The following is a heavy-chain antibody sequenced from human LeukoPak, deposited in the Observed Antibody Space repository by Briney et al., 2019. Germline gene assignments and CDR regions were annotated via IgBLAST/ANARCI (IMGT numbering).Heavy chain of an antibody. V-gene: IGHV1-18*01. CDR1: GYTFTNYG. Sequence: ASVKVSCKASGYTFTNYGISWVRQAPGQGLEWMGWISAYNDNTNYAQKLQGRVTMTTDTSTSTAYMELSSLRSEDTAVYYCASSSGEPFYYFDYWGQGTLVTASS. CDR3: ASSSGEPFYYFDY. D-gene: IGHD6-19*01. J-gene: IGHJ4*02. CDR2: ISAYNDNT.